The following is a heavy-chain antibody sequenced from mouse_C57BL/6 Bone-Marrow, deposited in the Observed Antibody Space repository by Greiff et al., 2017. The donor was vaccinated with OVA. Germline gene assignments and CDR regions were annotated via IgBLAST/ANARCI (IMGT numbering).Heavy chain of an antibody. CDR1: RYTFTDYY. CDR2: INPNNGGT. CDR3: ARDYYGSSWYFDV. D-gene: IGHD1-1*01. Sequence: EVQLQQSGPELVKPGASVKISCKASRYTFTDYYMNWVKQSHGKSLEWIGDINPNNGGTSYNQKFKGKATLTVDKSSSTAYMELRSLTSEDSAVYYCARDYYGSSWYFDVWGTGTTVTVSS. V-gene: IGHV1-26*01. J-gene: IGHJ1*03.